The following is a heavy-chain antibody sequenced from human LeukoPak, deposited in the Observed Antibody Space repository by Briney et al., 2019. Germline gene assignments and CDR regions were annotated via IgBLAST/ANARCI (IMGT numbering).Heavy chain of an antibody. Sequence: GGSLRLSCVTSGFTFSNHAMHWVRQGPGKGLEWVAVISDDGTSKFYADSVKGRFTIFRDNSKNTLFLQINSLRPEDTAMYYCARVDDLDAFDIWGQGTLVTVSS. CDR3: ARVDDLDAFDI. J-gene: IGHJ3*02. CDR1: GFTFSNHA. V-gene: IGHV3-30*04. CDR2: ISDDGTSK. D-gene: IGHD2-2*03.